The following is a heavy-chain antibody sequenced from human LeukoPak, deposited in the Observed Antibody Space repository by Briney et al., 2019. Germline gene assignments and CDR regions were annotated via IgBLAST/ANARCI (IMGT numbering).Heavy chain of an antibody. J-gene: IGHJ5*02. D-gene: IGHD3-9*01. Sequence: SETLSLTCAVSGVTFSSYYWRWIRQAPGKGLEWIGDIYYSGSTNYNPSLESRVTISVDTSKNQFSLKLSSVTAADTAVYYCARGEGYFDWLSTTVPFDPGGQGTLVTVS. V-gene: IGHV4-59*01. CDR2: IYYSGST. CDR3: ARGEGYFDWLSTTVPFDP. CDR1: GVTFSSYY.